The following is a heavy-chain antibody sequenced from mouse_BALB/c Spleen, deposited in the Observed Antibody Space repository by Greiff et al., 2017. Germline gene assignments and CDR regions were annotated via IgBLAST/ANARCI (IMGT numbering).Heavy chain of an antibody. CDR3: ARYAMDY. V-gene: IGHV5-9-4*01. CDR1: GFTFSSYA. J-gene: IGHJ4*01. CDR2: ISSGGSYT. Sequence: DVHLVESGGGLVKPGGSLKLSCAASGFTFSSYAMSWVRQSPEKRLEWVAEISSGGSYTYYPDTVTGRFTISRDNAKNTLYLEMSSLRSEDTAMYYCARYAMDYWGQGTSVTVSS.